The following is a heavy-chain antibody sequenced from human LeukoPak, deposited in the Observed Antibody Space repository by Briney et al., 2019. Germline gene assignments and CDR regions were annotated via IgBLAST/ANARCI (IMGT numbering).Heavy chain of an antibody. V-gene: IGHV3-21*01. J-gene: IGHJ4*02. CDR3: ARVGIGVADYFDY. CDR2: ISTSSSYI. CDR1: GFTFSTYT. Sequence: GGSLRLSCAASGFTFSTYTMNWVRQAPGKGLEWVSSISTSSSYIYYADSVKGRFTISRDNAKNSLYLQMNSLRAADTAVYYCARVGIGVADYFDYWGQGSLVTVSS. D-gene: IGHD6-19*01.